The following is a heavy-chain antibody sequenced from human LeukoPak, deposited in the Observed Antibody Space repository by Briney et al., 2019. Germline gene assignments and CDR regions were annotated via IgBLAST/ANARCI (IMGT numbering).Heavy chain of an antibody. CDR3: ARGRSYYNAFDI. D-gene: IGHD1-26*01. CDR2: INHSGST. Sequence: SETLSLTCAVYGGSFSGYYWSWIRHPPGKGLEWIGEINHSGSTNYNPSLKSRVTISVDTSKNQFSLKLSSVTAADTAVYYCARGRSYYNAFDIWGQGTMVTVSS. CDR1: GGSFSGYY. J-gene: IGHJ3*02. V-gene: IGHV4-34*01.